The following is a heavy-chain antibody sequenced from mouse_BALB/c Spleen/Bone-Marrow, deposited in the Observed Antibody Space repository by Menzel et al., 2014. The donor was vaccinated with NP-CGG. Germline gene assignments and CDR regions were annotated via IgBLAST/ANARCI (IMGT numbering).Heavy chain of an antibody. D-gene: IGHD2-12*01. Sequence: VQLQQSGAELVKPGASVKLSCTASGFNIKDTYMHWVKQRPEQGLEWIGRIDPANGNTRYDPKFQGKATITADTSSYTHCLQLSSLASEHTDVCCCASYRYGWYFDVWGAGTTVTVSS. J-gene: IGHJ1*01. V-gene: IGHV14-3*02. CDR1: GFNIKDTY. CDR2: IDPANGNT. CDR3: ASYRYGWYFDV.